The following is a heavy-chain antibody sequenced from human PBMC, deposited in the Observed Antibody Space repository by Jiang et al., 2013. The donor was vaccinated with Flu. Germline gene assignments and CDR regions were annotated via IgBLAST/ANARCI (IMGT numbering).Heavy chain of an antibody. D-gene: IGHD3-10*01. CDR3: ARVCQRRITMVRGVVYNWFDP. V-gene: IGHV3-7*03. CDR1: GFTFSSYW. Sequence: GLVQPGGSLRLSCAASGFTFSSYWMSWVRQAPGKGLEWVANIKQDGSEKYYVDSVKGRFTISRDNAKNSLYLQMNSLRAEDTAVYYCARVCQRRITMVRGVVYNWFDPWGQGTLVTVSS. CDR2: IKQDGSEK. J-gene: IGHJ5*02.